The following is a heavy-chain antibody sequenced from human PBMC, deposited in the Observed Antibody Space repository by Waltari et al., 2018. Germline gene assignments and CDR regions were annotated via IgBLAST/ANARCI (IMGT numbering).Heavy chain of an antibody. V-gene: IGHV4-38-2*01. Sequence: QVQLQESGPGLVKPSETLSLTCAVSGYSISSGYYWGWLRQPPGKGLEWIGSIYHSGSTYYNPSLKSRVTISVDTSKNQFSLKLSSVTAADTAVYYCARRSGFGAAFDIWGQGTMVTVSS. D-gene: IGHD3-10*01. CDR3: ARRSGFGAAFDI. CDR2: IYHSGST. CDR1: GYSISSGYY. J-gene: IGHJ3*02.